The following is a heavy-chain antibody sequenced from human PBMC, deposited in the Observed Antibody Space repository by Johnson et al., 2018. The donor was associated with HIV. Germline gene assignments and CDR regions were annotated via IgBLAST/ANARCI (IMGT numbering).Heavy chain of an antibody. CDR3: ARDLFYYDSSGYAFDI. CDR1: GFTFSDYY. CDR2: ISSSGSTI. D-gene: IGHD3-22*01. V-gene: IGHV3-11*04. Sequence: QVQLVESGGGLVKPGRSLRLSCAASGFTFSDYYMSWIRQAPGKGLEWVSYISSSGSTIYYADSVKGRFTISRDTTKNSLYLQMNSLRAEDTAVYYCARDLFYYDSSGYAFDIWGQGTKVTVSS. J-gene: IGHJ3*02.